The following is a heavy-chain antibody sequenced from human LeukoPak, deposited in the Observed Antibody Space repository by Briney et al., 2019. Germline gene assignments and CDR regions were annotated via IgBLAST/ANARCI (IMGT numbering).Heavy chain of an antibody. CDR2: IYSDSNT. J-gene: IGHJ4*02. CDR3: ARDCCNGAWYSD. D-gene: IGHD2-15*01. V-gene: IGHV3-53*01. Sequence: PGGSLRLSCAASGFTVSSNFMTWVREAPGKGLEWVSLIYSDSNTYYADSVKGRFTISRDNSKNTLYLQMNSLRAEDTAVYYCARDCCNGAWYSDWGQGTLVTVSS. CDR1: GFTVSSNF.